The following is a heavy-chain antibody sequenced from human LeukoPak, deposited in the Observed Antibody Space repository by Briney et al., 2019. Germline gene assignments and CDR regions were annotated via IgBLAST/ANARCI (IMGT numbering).Heavy chain of an antibody. CDR2: IYTSGST. CDR3: ARENTVVDY. J-gene: IGHJ4*02. Sequence: SETLSLTCTVSGGSISSGSYYWSWIRQPAGKGLEWIGRIYTSGSTNYNPSLKSRVTISVDTSKNQFSLKLSSVTAADTAVYYCARENTVVDYWGQGTLVTVSS. CDR1: GGSISSGSYY. V-gene: IGHV4-61*02. D-gene: IGHD2-8*02.